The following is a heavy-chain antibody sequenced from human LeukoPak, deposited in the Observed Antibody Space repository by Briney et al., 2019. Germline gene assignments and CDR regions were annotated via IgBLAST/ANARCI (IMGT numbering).Heavy chain of an antibody. CDR3: AKAHYTNSWPLDY. Sequence: PGGSLRLSCTASGFTFSTYAMSWVRQAPGKGLEWVSAISASGNTAYYADSLKGRFTISRDNSKDTLFLQMNDLRAEDTALYYCAKAHYTNSWPLDYWGRGTLVTVSP. CDR1: GFTFSTYA. CDR2: ISASGNTA. D-gene: IGHD2-2*02. V-gene: IGHV3-23*01. J-gene: IGHJ4*02.